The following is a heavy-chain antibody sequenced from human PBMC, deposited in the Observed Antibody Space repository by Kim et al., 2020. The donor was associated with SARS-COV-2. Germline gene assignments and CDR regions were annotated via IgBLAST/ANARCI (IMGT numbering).Heavy chain of an antibody. CDR1: GYTFTNYF. J-gene: IGHJ5*02. Sequence: ASVKVSCKASGYTFTNYFITWVRQAPGQGLEWMGWISGNSGDTNYAPQIQGRVTMTTETSTSTAYMDLRSLRSDDTAVYYCARSLDPYSSSFYMYRLDPWGQGTLVTVSS. CDR2: ISGNSGDT. CDR3: ARSLDPYSSSFYMYRLDP. V-gene: IGHV1-18*04. D-gene: IGHD6-13*01.